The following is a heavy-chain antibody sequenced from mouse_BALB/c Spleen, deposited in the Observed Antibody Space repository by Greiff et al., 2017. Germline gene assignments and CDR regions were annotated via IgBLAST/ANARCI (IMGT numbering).Heavy chain of an antibody. V-gene: IGHV1-7*01. D-gene: IGHD1-1*01. CDR1: GYTFTSYW. J-gene: IGHJ2*01. CDR3: ARGATVVEGDY. Sequence: QVQLKQSGAELAKPGASVKMSCKASGYTFTSYWMHWVKQRPGQGLEWIGYINPSTGYTEYNQKFKDKATLTADKSSSTAYMQLSSLTSEDSAVYYCARGATVVEGDYWGQGTTLTVSS. CDR2: INPSTGYT.